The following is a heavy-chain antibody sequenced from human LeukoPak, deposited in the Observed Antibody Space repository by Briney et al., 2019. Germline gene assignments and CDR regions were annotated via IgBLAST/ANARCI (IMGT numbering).Heavy chain of an antibody. Sequence: SETLSLTCTVSGGSISSYYWSWIRQPPGKGLEWIGYIYYSGSTNYNPSLKSRVTISVDTSKNQFSLKLSPVTAADTAVYYCARGGQYSSSWYFGTPGWFDPWGQGTLVTVSS. V-gene: IGHV4-59*01. CDR3: ARGGQYSSSWYFGTPGWFDP. CDR1: GGSISSYY. CDR2: IYYSGST. D-gene: IGHD6-13*01. J-gene: IGHJ5*02.